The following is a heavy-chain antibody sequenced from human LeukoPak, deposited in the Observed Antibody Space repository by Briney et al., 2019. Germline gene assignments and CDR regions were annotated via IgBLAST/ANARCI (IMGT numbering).Heavy chain of an antibody. J-gene: IGHJ6*03. CDR1: GFTFSSYS. CDR2: ISSSSCYI. V-gene: IGHV3-21*01. CDR3: ARNYDILTGYYLYYYYYYMDV. D-gene: IGHD3-9*01. Sequence: GGSLRLSCAASGFTFSSYSMNWVRQAPGKGLEWVSSISSSSCYIYYADSVKGRFTISRDNAKNSLYLQMNSLRAEDTAVYYCARNYDILTGYYLYYYYYYMDVWGKGTTVTVSS.